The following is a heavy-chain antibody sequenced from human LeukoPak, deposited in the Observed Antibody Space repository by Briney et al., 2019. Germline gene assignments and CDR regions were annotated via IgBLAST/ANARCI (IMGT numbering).Heavy chain of an antibody. V-gene: IGHV3-11*01. CDR1: GFTFSDYY. Sequence: GGSLRLSCAASGFTFSDYYMSWIRQAPGKGLEWVSYISSSGSTIYYADSVKGRFTISRDNAKNSLYLQMNSLRAEHTAVYYCARDTRGDFWCGYSTYYYYYGMDVWGQGTMVAVS. J-gene: IGHJ6*02. CDR3: ARDTRGDFWCGYSTYYYYYGMDV. D-gene: IGHD3-3*01. CDR2: ISSSGSTI.